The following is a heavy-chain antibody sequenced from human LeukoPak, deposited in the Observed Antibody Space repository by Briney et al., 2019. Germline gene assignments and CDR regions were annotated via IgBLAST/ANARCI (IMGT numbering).Heavy chain of an antibody. CDR1: GGSINSYY. Sequence: SETLSLTCTVSGGSINSYYWSWIRQPPGKGLEWIGYIYYSGSTNYNPSLKSRVTISVDTSKNQFSLKLSSVTAADTAVYYCASGSSQGFDLWGRGTLVTVSS. J-gene: IGHJ2*01. V-gene: IGHV4-59*08. D-gene: IGHD1-26*01. CDR3: ASGSSQGFDL. CDR2: IYYSGST.